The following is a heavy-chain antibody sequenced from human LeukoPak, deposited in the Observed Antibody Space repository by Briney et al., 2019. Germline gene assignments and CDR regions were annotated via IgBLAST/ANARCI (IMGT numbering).Heavy chain of an antibody. J-gene: IGHJ5*02. CDR2: IYYSGST. Sequence: PSETLSLTCSVSGGSISSGGYYYWSWIRQHPGKGLEWIGYIYYSGSTYYNPSLKSRVTISVDTSKNQFSLKLSSVTAADTAVYYCARGLLFSWLDPWGQGTLVTVSS. CDR1: GGSISSGGYYY. D-gene: IGHD2-21*02. CDR3: ARGLLFSWLDP. V-gene: IGHV4-31*03.